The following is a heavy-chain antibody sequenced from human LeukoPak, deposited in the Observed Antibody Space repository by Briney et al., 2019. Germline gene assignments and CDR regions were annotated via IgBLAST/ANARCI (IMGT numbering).Heavy chain of an antibody. J-gene: IGHJ4*02. D-gene: IGHD6-19*01. V-gene: IGHV4-39*02. CDR1: GGSISSSSYY. CDR3: ARDVAVAGSGMFDY. CDR2: IYYSGST. Sequence: KPSETLSLTCTVSGGSISSSSYYWGWIRQPPGKGLEWIGSIYYSGSTYYNPSLKSRVTISVDTPKNQFSLQLNSVTPEDTAVYYCARDVAVAGSGMFDYWGQGTLVTVSS.